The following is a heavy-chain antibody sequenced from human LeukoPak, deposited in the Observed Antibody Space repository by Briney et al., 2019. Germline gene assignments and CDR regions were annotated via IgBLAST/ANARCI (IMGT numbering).Heavy chain of an antibody. CDR1: GFTFSGSA. V-gene: IGHV3-73*01. CDR3: TRRLESGIWDFDY. D-gene: IGHD6-19*01. J-gene: IGHJ4*02. CDR2: IRNKDNSYAT. Sequence: PGGSLRLSCAASGFTFSGSAMHWVRQASGKGLEWVGRIRNKDNSYATAYAASVKGRFTISRDDPGNMAYLQMNSLKTEDTAVYYCTRRLESGIWDFDYWGQGARVTVSS.